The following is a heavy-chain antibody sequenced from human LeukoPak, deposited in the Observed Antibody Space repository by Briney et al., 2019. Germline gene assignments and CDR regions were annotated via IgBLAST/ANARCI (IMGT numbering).Heavy chain of an antibody. CDR1: GYTFTVYY. CDR3: ARTAYYYGSGSSLDY. Sequence: ASVKVSFKASGYTFTVYYMHWVRQAPGQGLEWMGWINPNSGGTNYAQKFQGRVTMTRDTSISTAYMELSRLRSDDTAVYYCARTAYYYGSGSSLDYWGQGTLVTVSS. CDR2: INPNSGGT. J-gene: IGHJ4*02. V-gene: IGHV1-2*02. D-gene: IGHD3-10*01.